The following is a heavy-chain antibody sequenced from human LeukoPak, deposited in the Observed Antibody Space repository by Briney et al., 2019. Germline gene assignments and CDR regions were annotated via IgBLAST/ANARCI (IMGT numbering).Heavy chain of an antibody. CDR3: MRRDTGWNYSDY. V-gene: IGHV4-59*08. D-gene: IGHD6-19*01. J-gene: IGHJ4*02. CDR2: IYYKGNT. Sequence: PSETLSLTWAVSGGSIYSHYWGWIRQPPGKGLEWIGDIYYKGNTNYNPSLKSRVTISLDTSKNHLSLTLTSVVAADTAIYYCMRRDTGWNYSDYWGQGILVTVSS. CDR1: GGSIYSHY.